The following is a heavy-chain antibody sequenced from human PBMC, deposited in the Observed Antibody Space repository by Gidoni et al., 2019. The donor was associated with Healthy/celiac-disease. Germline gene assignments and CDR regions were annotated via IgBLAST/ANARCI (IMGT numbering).Heavy chain of an antibody. J-gene: IGHJ6*02. CDR2: FDPEDGET. CDR1: GSTLTELS. V-gene: IGHV1-24*01. CDR3: ATVSMASRGMDV. Sequence: QVQLVQSGAAVKKPGASVKVSCKVSGSTLTELSIHWVRQAPGKGLEWMGGFDPEDGETTYAQKFQGRVTMTEDTSTDTAYMELSSLRSEDTAVYYCATVSMASRGMDVWGQGTTVTVSS.